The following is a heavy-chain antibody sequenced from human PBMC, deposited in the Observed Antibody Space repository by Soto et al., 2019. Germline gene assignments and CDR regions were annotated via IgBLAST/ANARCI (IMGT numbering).Heavy chain of an antibody. V-gene: IGHV4-59*08. Sequence: QVQLQESGPGLVKPSETLSLTCTVSGGSISSYYWSWIRQPPGKGLEWIGYIYYIGSTNYNPSLKSRVTISVDTSKNQFSLKMRSVTAADTAVYYCAGAYSAYDRAPYWGQGTLVTVSS. J-gene: IGHJ4*02. CDR1: GGSISSYY. CDR2: IYYIGST. CDR3: AGAYSAYDRAPY. D-gene: IGHD5-12*01.